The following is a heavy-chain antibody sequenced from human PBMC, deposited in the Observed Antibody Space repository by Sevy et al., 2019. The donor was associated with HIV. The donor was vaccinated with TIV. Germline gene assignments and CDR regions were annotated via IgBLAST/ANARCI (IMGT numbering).Heavy chain of an antibody. CDR1: EFTVSSNY. V-gene: IGHV3-53*01. J-gene: IGHJ4*02. CDR3: ARGGYCSGGSCTEDFDY. D-gene: IGHD2-15*01. Sequence: GESLKICCAASEFTVSSNYMSWVRQAPGQGLEWVSVISSGGSTYYADSVKGRFTISRDNSKNTLYLQMNSLRAEDTAVYYCARGGYCSGGSCTEDFDYWGQGTLVTVSS. CDR2: ISSGGST.